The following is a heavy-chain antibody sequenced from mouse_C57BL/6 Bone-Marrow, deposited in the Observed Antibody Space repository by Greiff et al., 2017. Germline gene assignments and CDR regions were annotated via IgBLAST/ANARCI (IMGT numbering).Heavy chain of an antibody. V-gene: IGHV14-4*01. Sequence: VQLQQSGAELVRPGASVKLSCTASGFNIKDAYMHWVKQRPDQGLEWIGWIDPENGDTESASKFQGTATITADTSSNTAYLQLSSLTSEDTAVYYCTPLISTVVATFDYWGQGTTLTVSS. CDR1: GFNIKDAY. D-gene: IGHD1-1*01. CDR3: TPLISTVVATFDY. CDR2: IDPENGDT. J-gene: IGHJ2*01.